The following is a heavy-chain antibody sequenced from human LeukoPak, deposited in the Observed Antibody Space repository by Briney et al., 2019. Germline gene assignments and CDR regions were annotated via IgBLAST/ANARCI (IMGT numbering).Heavy chain of an antibody. CDR1: GFTFSRYW. V-gene: IGHV3-7*01. CDR2: IKQDGSEN. J-gene: IGHJ3*02. Sequence: GGSLRLSWAASGFTFSRYWMRWVSQAPGKGREWVANIKQDGSENYYVDSVKGRFTISRDNAKNSLYLQMNSLRAEDTAVYYCARDRGSGWPNPDAFDIWGQGTMVTVSS. CDR3: ARDRGSGWPNPDAFDI. D-gene: IGHD6-19*01.